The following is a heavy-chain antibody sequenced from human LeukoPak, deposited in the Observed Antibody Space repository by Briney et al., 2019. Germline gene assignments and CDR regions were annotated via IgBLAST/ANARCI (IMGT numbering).Heavy chain of an antibody. CDR2: MNPNSGNT. V-gene: IGHV1-8*01. Sequence: ASVTVSCTASGYTFTSYDINWVRPATGQGLEWMGWMNPNSGNTGYAQKFQGRVTMTRNTSISTAYMELSSLRSEDTAVYYCARTDIVVVPAARVETYYYYGMDVWGQGATVTVSS. J-gene: IGHJ6*02. D-gene: IGHD2-2*01. CDR3: ARTDIVVVPAARVETYYYYGMDV. CDR1: GYTFTSYD.